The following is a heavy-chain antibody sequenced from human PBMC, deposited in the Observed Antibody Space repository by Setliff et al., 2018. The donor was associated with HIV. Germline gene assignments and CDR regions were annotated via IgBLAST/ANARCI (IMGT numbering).Heavy chain of an antibody. V-gene: IGHV4-39*01. J-gene: IGHJ4*02. Sequence: PSETLSLTCTVSGGSISSSSYYWGWIRQPPGKGLEWIGSLYYSGTTYYNPSLKSRLTISVDTSKNQFSLKLSSVTAADTAVCYCARRTLITGYDYWGQGTLVTVAS. CDR3: ARRTLITGYDY. D-gene: IGHD3-16*01. CDR1: GGSISSSSYY. CDR2: LYYSGTT.